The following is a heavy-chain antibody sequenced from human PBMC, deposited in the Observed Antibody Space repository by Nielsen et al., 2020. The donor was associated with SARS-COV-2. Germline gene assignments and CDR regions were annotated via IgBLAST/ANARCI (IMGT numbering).Heavy chain of an antibody. Sequence: ASVKVSCKASGYTFTSHYIHWVRQAPGQGLEWMGIIKPSVGSTTYAEKFQGRVIMTRDTSTSTVYMELSSLRSEDTAVYYCATSTPLVRSAWFDPWGQGTLVTVSS. CDR1: GYTFTSHY. D-gene: IGHD3-3*01. J-gene: IGHJ5*02. CDR3: ATSTPLVRSAWFDP. CDR2: IKPSVGST. V-gene: IGHV1-46*01.